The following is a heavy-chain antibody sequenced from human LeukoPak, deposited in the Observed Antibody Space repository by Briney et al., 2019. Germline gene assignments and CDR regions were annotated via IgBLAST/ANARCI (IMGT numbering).Heavy chain of an antibody. V-gene: IGHV5-51*01. D-gene: IGHD6-19*01. CDR1: GYKSTNYW. CDR2: VYLDDSDT. CDR3: ALQIAVAGYDAYDI. J-gene: IGHJ3*02. Sequence: GESLKISCKASGYKSTNYWIAWVRQMPGKGLEWVGIVYLDDSDTKYSPSFEGQVTISADKSISSTFLQWSSLKAADTAMYYCALQIAVAGYDAYDIWGQGTMVTVSS.